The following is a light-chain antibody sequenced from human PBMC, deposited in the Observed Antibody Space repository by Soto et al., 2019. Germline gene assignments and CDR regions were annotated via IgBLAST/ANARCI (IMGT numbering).Light chain of an antibody. CDR3: LQHTSYPFT. Sequence: DIQMTQSPSSLSASAGDRVTITCRASQGVGNTLEWYQQKTGKAPKRLIYEISSLQTGVPSRFSGTGSGTEFTLTISGLQPEDFATYYCLQHTSYPFTFGPGTKVDIK. V-gene: IGKV1-17*01. CDR2: EIS. J-gene: IGKJ3*01. CDR1: QGVGNT.